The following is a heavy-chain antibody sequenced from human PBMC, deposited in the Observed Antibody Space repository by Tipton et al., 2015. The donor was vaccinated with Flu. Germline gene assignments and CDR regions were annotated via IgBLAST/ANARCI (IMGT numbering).Heavy chain of an antibody. CDR3: ARENIWAYGGYYYYSGMDV. D-gene: IGHD2-21*01. V-gene: IGHV3-7*01. Sequence: SLRLSCAASGFTFSRFWMTWVRQAPGKGLEWVANINQDGLEKYYVDSVKGRFSISRDDANNSLFLQMDSLRAEDTAVYYCARENIWAYGGYYYYSGMDVWGQGTTVTVSS. J-gene: IGHJ6*02. CDR2: INQDGLEK. CDR1: GFTFSRFW.